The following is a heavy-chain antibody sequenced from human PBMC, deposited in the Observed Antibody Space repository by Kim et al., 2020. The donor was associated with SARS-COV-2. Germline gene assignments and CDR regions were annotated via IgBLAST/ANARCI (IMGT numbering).Heavy chain of an antibody. J-gene: IGHJ5*02. Sequence: GGSLRLSCAASGFTVSSNAMSWVRQAPGKGLEWVSVLYSAGDTYYADSVKGRFTISRDNSSNTLYLQMNTLRADDTALYYCARDPGFGGKPGDNWFDPWGQGTLVTVSS. CDR2: LYSAGDT. CDR3: ARDPGFGGKPGDNWFDP. CDR1: GFTVSSNA. V-gene: IGHV3-53*01. D-gene: IGHD2-15*01.